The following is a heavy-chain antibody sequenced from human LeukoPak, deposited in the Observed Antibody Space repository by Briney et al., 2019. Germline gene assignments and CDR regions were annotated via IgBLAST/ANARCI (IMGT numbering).Heavy chain of an antibody. CDR1: GFSFSDYW. CDR2: IKLDGSEK. D-gene: IGHD3-3*01. CDR3: AREGYYDFWSGYLYYFDY. V-gene: IGHV3-7*01. Sequence: PGGSLRLSCAASGFSFSDYWMNWVRQAPGKGVEWVAKIKLDGSEKYYVDSVKGRFTISRDNAKNSLFLQMNNLRAEDTAVYYCAREGYYDFWSGYLYYFDYWGQGTLVTVSS. J-gene: IGHJ4*02.